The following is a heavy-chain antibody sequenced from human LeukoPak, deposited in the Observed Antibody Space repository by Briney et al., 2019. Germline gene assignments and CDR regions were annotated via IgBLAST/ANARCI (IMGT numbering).Heavy chain of an antibody. Sequence: PSETLSLTCTVSGGSISTYYWSWIRQPPGKGLEWIGYIYNSGSTNYNPSLKSRVTISVDTSKNLFSLKLSSVTAADTAVYYCARGGTEGGLEISFFFDLWGRGTLVAVSS. V-gene: IGHV4-59*01. CDR1: GGSISTYY. CDR2: IYNSGST. CDR3: ARGGTEGGLEISFFFDL. J-gene: IGHJ2*01. D-gene: IGHD1-1*01.